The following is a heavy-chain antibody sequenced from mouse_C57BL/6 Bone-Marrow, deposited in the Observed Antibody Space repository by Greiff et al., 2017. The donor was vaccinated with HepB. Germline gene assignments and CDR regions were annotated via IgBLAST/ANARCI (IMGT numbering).Heavy chain of an antibody. CDR2: IDPSDSYT. J-gene: IGHJ2*01. Sequence: QVQLQQPGAELVMPGASVKLSCKASGYTFTSYGMHWVKQRPGQGLEWIGEIDPSDSYTNYNQKFKGKSTLTVDKSSSTAYMQLSSLTSEDSAVYYCARSLQRSYYFDYWGQGTTRTVSS. CDR1: GYTFTSYG. D-gene: IGHD1-1*01. CDR3: ARSLQRSYYFDY. V-gene: IGHV1-69*01.